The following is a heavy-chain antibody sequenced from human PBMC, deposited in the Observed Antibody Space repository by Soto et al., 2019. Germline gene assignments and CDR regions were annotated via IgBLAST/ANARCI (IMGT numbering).Heavy chain of an antibody. CDR3: AKDGSSGAIDY. D-gene: IGHD6-19*01. CDR1: GFTFSSYG. V-gene: IGHV3-30*18. Sequence: GGSLRLSCAASGFTFSSYGMHWVRQAPGKGLEWVAVISYDGSNKYYADSVKGRFTISRDNSKNTLYLQMNSLRAEDTAVYYCAKDGSSGAIDYWGQGTLVTVSS. CDR2: ISYDGSNK. J-gene: IGHJ4*02.